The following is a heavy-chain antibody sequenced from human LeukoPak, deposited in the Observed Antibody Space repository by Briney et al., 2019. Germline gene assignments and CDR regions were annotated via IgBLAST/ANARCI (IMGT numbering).Heavy chain of an antibody. CDR3: AKSSGGIAANNWFDP. V-gene: IGHV3-33*06. Sequence: GRSLRLSCAASGFTFSSYGMHWVRQAPGKGLEWVAVIWYDGSNKHYADSVKGRFTISRDNSKNTLYLQMNSLRAEDTAVYYCAKSSGGIAANNWFDPWGQGTLVTVSS. CDR1: GFTFSSYG. CDR2: IWYDGSNK. D-gene: IGHD6-13*01. J-gene: IGHJ5*02.